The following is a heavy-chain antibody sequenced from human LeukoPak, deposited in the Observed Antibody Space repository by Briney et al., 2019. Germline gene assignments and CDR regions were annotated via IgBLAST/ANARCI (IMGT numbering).Heavy chain of an antibody. J-gene: IGHJ4*02. D-gene: IGHD6-6*01. CDR1: GFTFSTYA. CDR2: ISGSGGST. V-gene: IGHV3-23*01. Sequence: GGSLRLSCAASGFTFSTYAMSWVRQAPGKGLEWVSAISGSGGSTYYADSVKGRFTISRDNSKNTLYLQMNSLRAEDTAVYYCAKDHIAARVGTFDYWGQGTLVTVSS. CDR3: AKDHIAARVGTFDY.